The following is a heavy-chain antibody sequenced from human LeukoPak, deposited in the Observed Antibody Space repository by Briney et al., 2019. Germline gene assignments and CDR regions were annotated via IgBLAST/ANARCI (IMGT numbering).Heavy chain of an antibody. CDR2: IYIWVAK. V-gene: IGHV3-53*01. Sequence: SLRLSCAASGFTVSSNYMSWVRQAPGKGLEWASVIYIWVAKYYADSVKGRFTISRDNSKNTLYLQMNSLRAEDTAVYYCARGIRYSGSSGWYGVLRGPGFDYWGQGTLVTVSS. CDR3: ARGIRYSGSSGWYGVLRGPGFDY. D-gene: IGHD6-19*01. CDR1: GFTVSSNY. J-gene: IGHJ4*02.